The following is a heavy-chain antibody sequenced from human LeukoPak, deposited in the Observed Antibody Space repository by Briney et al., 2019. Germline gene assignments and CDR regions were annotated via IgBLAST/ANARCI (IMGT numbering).Heavy chain of an antibody. J-gene: IGHJ4*02. D-gene: IGHD3-16*01. CDR3: ARAPPNGLRAYYFDY. Sequence: PSETLSLTCTVSGGSISSYYWSWIRQPPGKGLEWIGYIYYSGSTNYNPSLKSRVTISVDTSKNQFSLKLSSVTAADTAVYYCARAPPNGLRAYYFDYWGQGTLVTVSS. CDR1: GGSISSYY. CDR2: IYYSGST. V-gene: IGHV4-59*01.